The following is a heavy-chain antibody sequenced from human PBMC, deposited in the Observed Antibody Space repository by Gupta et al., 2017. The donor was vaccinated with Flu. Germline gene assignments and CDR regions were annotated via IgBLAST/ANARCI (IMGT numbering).Heavy chain of an antibody. CDR3: ARKGGGHCSGGTCYSFDY. CDR1: GVTFSDYA. V-gene: IGHV1-69*01. D-gene: IGHD2-15*01. Sequence: QVQLVQSGAEVKKPGSSVKVSCQASGVTFSDYALNWVRRAPGQGLEWMGGIIPVFGPTKYAQKFQGRVTITADESTNTAYLELSSLRSEDTAVYYCARKGGGHCSGGTCYSFDYWGQGTLVTVSS. CDR2: IIPVFGPT. J-gene: IGHJ4*02.